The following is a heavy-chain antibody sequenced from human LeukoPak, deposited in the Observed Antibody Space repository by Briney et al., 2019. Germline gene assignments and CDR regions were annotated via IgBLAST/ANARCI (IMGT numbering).Heavy chain of an antibody. Sequence: PGGSLRLSCAASGIIFSNYWMHWVRQAPGKGLVWVSRINRDGSSTSYADSVKGRFTISRDNAKNTLYLQMNSLRAEGPAVYYCARGGGYSYGSFDYWGQGTLVTVSS. CDR1: GIIFSNYW. J-gene: IGHJ4*02. CDR2: INRDGSST. V-gene: IGHV3-74*01. D-gene: IGHD5-18*01. CDR3: ARGGGYSYGSFDY.